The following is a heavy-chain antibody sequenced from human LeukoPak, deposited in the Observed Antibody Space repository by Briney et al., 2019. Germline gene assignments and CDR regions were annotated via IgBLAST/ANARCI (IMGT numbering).Heavy chain of an antibody. Sequence: DPSETLSLTCSVSTGSTSPYYWSWIRQPPGKGLEWIGYTYYNGNTNYSPSLKSRVTMSVDTSKKQFSLKLYSVTAADTAVYYCARAGRSGTDWFDPWGQGILVTVSS. D-gene: IGHD1-14*01. CDR1: TGSTSPYY. CDR2: TYYNGNT. V-gene: IGHV4-59*01. J-gene: IGHJ5*02. CDR3: ARAGRSGTDWFDP.